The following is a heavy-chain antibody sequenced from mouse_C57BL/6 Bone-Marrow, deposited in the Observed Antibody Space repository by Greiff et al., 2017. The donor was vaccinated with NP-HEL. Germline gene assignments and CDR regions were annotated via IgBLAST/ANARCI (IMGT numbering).Heavy chain of an antibody. CDR1: GYTFTDYN. Sequence: VQLQQSGPELVKPGASVKIPCKASGYTFTDYNMDWVKQSHGKSLEWIGDINPNNGGTIYNQKFKGKATLTVDKSSSTAYMELRSLKSEDTAVYYCARRIYGYDVGYFDVWGTGTTVTVSS. J-gene: IGHJ1*03. CDR3: ARRIYGYDVGYFDV. D-gene: IGHD2-2*01. V-gene: IGHV1-18*01. CDR2: INPNNGGT.